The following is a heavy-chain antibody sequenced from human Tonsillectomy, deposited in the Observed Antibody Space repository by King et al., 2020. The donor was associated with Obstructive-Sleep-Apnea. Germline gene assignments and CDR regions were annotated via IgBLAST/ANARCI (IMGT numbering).Heavy chain of an antibody. Sequence: QVQLQQWGAGLLKPSETLSLTCAVYGGSFSGYYWSCIRQPPGKVLEWIGEINHSGSTNYNPSLKSRVTISVDTSKNQFSLKLSSVTAADTAVYYCARAKGYCSSTSCYPREFDPWGQGTLVTVSS. V-gene: IGHV4-34*01. CDR1: GGSFSGYY. D-gene: IGHD2-2*01. CDR2: INHSGST. CDR3: ARAKGYCSSTSCYPREFDP. J-gene: IGHJ5*02.